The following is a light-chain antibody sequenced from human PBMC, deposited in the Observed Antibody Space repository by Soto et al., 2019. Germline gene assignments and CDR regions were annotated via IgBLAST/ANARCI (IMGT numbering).Light chain of an antibody. J-gene: IGKJ5*01. Sequence: DIQLTQSPSFLSASVGDRVTITCRASQDINRSLAWFQQKPGRAPKFLIYAASTLQSGVPSRFSGSGSGTDLALTISSLQPEDFATYYCQQLKASPLTFGQGTRLEI. CDR1: QDINRS. CDR2: AAS. CDR3: QQLKASPLT. V-gene: IGKV1-9*01.